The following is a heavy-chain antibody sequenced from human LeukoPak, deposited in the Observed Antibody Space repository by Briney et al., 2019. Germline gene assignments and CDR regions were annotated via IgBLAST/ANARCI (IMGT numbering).Heavy chain of an antibody. D-gene: IGHD7-27*01. Sequence: ASVKVSCKASGYTFTSYDFNWVRQAPGHRPEWMGWMSPNSGDTGYAQKFQDRVTMTRNTSISTAYMELSSLRSDDTAVYYCARGPPNWGYDYWGPGTLVTVSS. CDR2: MSPNSGDT. CDR3: ARGPPNWGYDY. V-gene: IGHV1-8*01. CDR1: GYTFTSYD. J-gene: IGHJ4*02.